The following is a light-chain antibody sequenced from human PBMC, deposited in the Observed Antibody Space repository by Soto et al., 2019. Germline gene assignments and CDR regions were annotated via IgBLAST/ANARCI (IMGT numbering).Light chain of an antibody. Sequence: IQMTQSPSSLSASVGDRVTITCRASQSISSYLNWYRQKPGKAPKLLIYAASSLQSGVPSRFSGSGSGTDFTLTISSLQPEDFATYYCQQSYSTLTWTFGQGTKVDIK. CDR1: QSISSY. CDR2: AAS. CDR3: QQSYSTLTWT. V-gene: IGKV1-39*01. J-gene: IGKJ1*01.